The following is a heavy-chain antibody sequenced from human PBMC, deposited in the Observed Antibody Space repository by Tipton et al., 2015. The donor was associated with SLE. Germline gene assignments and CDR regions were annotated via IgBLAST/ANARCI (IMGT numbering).Heavy chain of an antibody. J-gene: IGHJ6*02. CDR1: GGSFSGYY. CDR2: INHSGST. V-gene: IGHV4-34*01. CDR3: ARGRGESGYFYYSYYYGMDV. Sequence: TLSLTCAVYGGSFSGYYWSWIRQPPGKGLEWIGEINHSGSTNYNPSLKSRVTISVDTSKNQFSLKLSSVTAADTAVYYCARGRGESGYFYYSYYYGMDVWGQGTTVTVSS. D-gene: IGHD3-3*01.